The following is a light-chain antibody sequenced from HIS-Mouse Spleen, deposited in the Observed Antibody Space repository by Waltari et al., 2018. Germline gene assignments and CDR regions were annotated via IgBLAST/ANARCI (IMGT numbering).Light chain of an antibody. CDR1: ALPKKY. CDR2: EDT. V-gene: IGLV3-10*01. CDR3: YSTDSSGNHRV. J-gene: IGLJ2*01. Sequence: SYELTQPPSVSVSPGQTARITCSGDALPKKYAYWYQQKSGQSPGRVIQEDTKRPSGSPERFYGSSSGTMATWTISGAQVEDEADYYCYSTDSSGNHRVFGGGTKLTVL.